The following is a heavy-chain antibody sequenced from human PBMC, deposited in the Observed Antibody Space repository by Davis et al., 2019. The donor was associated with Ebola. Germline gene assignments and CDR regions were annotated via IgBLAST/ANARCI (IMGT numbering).Heavy chain of an antibody. J-gene: IGHJ4*02. V-gene: IGHV3-74*01. D-gene: IGHD1-26*01. CDR2: IKGDGSST. Sequence: GESLKISCVASGFPFSTFWMHWVRQVPGKGLIWVSRIKGDGSSTSYADSVKGRFTISRDNSKNTLYLQMNSLRAEDTAVYYCARVASGSYYRFDYWGQGTLVTVSS. CDR1: GFPFSTFW. CDR3: ARVASGSYYRFDY.